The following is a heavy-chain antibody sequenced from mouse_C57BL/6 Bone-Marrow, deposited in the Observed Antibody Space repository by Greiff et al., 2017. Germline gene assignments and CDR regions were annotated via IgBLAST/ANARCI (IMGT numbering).Heavy chain of an antibody. CDR3: TRIAY. CDR1: GFNIKDDY. CDR2: IDPENGDT. Sequence: DVQLQESGAELVRPGASVKLSCTASGFNIKDDYMHWVKQRPEQGLEWIGWIDPENGDTEYASKFQGKATITVDTCSNTAYLQLSSLTSEYTAVYYCTRIAYWGQGTLVTVSA. V-gene: IGHV14-4*01. J-gene: IGHJ3*01.